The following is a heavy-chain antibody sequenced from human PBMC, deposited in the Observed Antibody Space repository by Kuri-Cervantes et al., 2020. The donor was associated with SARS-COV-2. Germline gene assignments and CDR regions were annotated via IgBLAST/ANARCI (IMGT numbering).Heavy chain of an antibody. V-gene: IGHV1-2*02. CDR2: INPNSGGT. J-gene: IGHJ5*02. D-gene: IGHD3-22*01. CDR1: GYTFTYRR. CDR3: ARVPYYYDSSGQKFDP. Sequence: ASVKVSCKASGYTFTYRRLHWVRQAPGQALEWMGWINPNSGGTNYAQKFQGRVTMARDTSISTAYMELSRLRSDDTAVYYCARVPYYYDSSGQKFDPWGQGTLVTVSS.